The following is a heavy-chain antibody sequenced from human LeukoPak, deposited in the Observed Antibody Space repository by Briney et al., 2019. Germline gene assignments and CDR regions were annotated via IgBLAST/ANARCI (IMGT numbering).Heavy chain of an antibody. CDR3: ARLTTGYNWFDP. Sequence: ESLKISCKSSGYSFTSYWIGWVRPVPGKGLEWMGIIYPGDSDTIYSPSFQGQVTISADKSISTAYLQWSSLKASDTAMYYCARLTTGYNWFDPWGQGTLVTVSS. J-gene: IGHJ5*02. V-gene: IGHV5-51*01. CDR2: IYPGDSDT. CDR1: GYSFTSYW. D-gene: IGHD4-11*01.